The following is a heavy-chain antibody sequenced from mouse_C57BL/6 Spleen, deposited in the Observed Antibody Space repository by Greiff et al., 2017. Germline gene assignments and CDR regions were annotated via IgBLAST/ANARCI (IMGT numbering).Heavy chain of an antibody. V-gene: IGHV1-81*01. D-gene: IGHD1-1*01. CDR3: ARYPTVVERDAMDY. CDR2: IYPRSGNT. Sequence: VQLQQSGAELARPGASVKLSCKASGYTFTSYGISWVKQRTGQGLEWIGEIYPRSGNTYYNEKFKGKATLTADKSSSTAYMELRSLTSEDSAFYFCARYPTVVERDAMDYWGQGTSVTVSS. CDR1: GYTFTSYG. J-gene: IGHJ4*01.